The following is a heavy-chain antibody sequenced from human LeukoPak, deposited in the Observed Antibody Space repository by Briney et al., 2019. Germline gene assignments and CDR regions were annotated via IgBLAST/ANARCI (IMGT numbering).Heavy chain of an antibody. D-gene: IGHD1-7*01. J-gene: IGHJ4*02. CDR2: ISYSGST. Sequence: SETLSLTCTVSGGSINTYYWSWLRQPPGKGLEWIGYISYSGSTNYNPSLKSRVTMSVDTSKNHFSLYLSSVTAADTAFYYCARHSPGTTYDYWGQGTLVTVSS. CDR3: ARHSPGTTYDY. CDR1: GGSINTYY. V-gene: IGHV4-59*08.